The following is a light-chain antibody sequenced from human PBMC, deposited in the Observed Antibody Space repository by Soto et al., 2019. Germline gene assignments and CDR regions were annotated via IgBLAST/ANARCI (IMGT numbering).Light chain of an antibody. CDR3: QQYGFSPIS. Sequence: EVVLTQSPGTPSLSPGERVTLSCRASQTVTNDYLAWYQQKDGQAPRLLIYDASTRATGVPDRFSGSGSGPEYTLTITRLEPEDFAVYSCQQYGFSPISFGQGTRLEIK. CDR2: DAS. V-gene: IGKV3-20*01. J-gene: IGKJ5*01. CDR1: QTVTNDY.